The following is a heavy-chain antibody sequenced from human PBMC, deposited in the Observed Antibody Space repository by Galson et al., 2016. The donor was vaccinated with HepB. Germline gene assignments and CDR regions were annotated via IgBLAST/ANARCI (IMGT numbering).Heavy chain of an antibody. J-gene: IGHJ4*02. Sequence: SLRLSCAASGFTFNNYAMYWVRQAPGKGLEWVAVISYDGSNKYYGDSVRGRFTISRDNSKDTMYLQMNSLRAGDTAVYYCARGQVVVVPAATPTYYFDYWGQGTLVTVSS. CDR3: ARGQVVVVPAATPTYYFDY. D-gene: IGHD2-2*01. CDR1: GFTFNNYA. V-gene: IGHV3-30*04. CDR2: ISYDGSNK.